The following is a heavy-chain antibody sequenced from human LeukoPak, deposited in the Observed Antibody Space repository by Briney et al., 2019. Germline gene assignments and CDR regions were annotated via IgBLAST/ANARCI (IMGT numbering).Heavy chain of an antibody. CDR2: INPSGGST. CDR3: ARGDLTYYYDSSGPNGY. D-gene: IGHD3-22*01. J-gene: IGHJ4*02. CDR1: GYTFTSYY. Sequence: ASVKVSCKASGYTFTSYYMHWVRQAPGRGLEWMGIINPSGGSTSYAQKFQGRVTMTRDTSTSTVYMELSSLRSEDTAVYYCARGDLTYYYDSSGPNGYWGQGTLVTVSS. V-gene: IGHV1-46*01.